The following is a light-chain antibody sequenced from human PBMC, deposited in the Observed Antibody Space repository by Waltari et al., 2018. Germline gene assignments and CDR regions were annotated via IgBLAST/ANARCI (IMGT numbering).Light chain of an antibody. Sequence: EILMTQTPLSLSVTPGQPASISCKSSQSLLFFNGKTYLYWILQKPGQPPQLLVYDASHRLCGGPDRFSCSGSETECRLKISRVVAEDVGVYCCMQSVQHPWTFGQGTKVEIK. CDR1: QSLLFFNGKTY. J-gene: IGKJ1*01. CDR2: DAS. V-gene: IGKV2D-29*01. CDR3: MQSVQHPWT.